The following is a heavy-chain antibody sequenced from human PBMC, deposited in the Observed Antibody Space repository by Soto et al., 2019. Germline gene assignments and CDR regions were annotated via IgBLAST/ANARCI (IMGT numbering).Heavy chain of an antibody. CDR3: ARTYYDFWSGYPISYYYYGMDV. V-gene: IGHV5-51*03. J-gene: IGHJ6*02. CDR1: GYSFTSYW. Sequence: PGESLKISCKGSGYSFTSYWIGWVRQMPGKGLEWTGIIYPGDSDTRYSPSFQGQVTISADKSISTAYLQWSSLKASDTAMYYCARTYYDFWSGYPISYYYYGMDVWGQGTTVTVSS. D-gene: IGHD3-3*01. CDR2: IYPGDSDT.